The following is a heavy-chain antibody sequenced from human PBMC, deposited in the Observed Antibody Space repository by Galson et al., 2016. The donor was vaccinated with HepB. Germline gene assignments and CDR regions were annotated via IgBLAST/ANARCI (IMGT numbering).Heavy chain of an antibody. Sequence: SLRLSCAASGFTFGSYWMSWVRQAPGKGLEWVANIKQDGSEKNYVDSVKGRFIISRDNAKTSLYLQMNSLRAEDTAVYYCARISRSSSWYSDDAFDIWGQGTMVTVSS. CDR3: ARISRSSSWYSDDAFDI. J-gene: IGHJ3*02. V-gene: IGHV3-7*01. CDR2: IKQDGSEK. D-gene: IGHD6-13*01. CDR1: GFTFGSYW.